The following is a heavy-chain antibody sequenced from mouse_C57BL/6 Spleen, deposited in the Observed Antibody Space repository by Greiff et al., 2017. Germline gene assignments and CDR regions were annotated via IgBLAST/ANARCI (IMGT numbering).Heavy chain of an antibody. J-gene: IGHJ4*01. CDR3: ARNRDYLYYYAMGY. CDR1: GFTFSSYG. CDR2: ISSGGSYT. V-gene: IGHV5-6*01. D-gene: IGHD2-4*01. Sequence: EVQLVESGGDLVKPGGSLKLSCAASGFTFSSYGMSWVRQTPDKRLEWVATISSGGSYTYYPDSVKGRFTISRDNAKNTLYLQMSSLKSEDTAMFYWARNRDYLYYYAMGYWGQGASVTVSS.